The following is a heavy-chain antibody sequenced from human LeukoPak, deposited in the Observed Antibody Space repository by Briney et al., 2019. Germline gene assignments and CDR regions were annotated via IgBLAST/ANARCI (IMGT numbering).Heavy chain of an antibody. V-gene: IGHV1-2*02. CDR3: ASLLQETNKYFDY. D-gene: IGHD3-22*01. Sequence: ASVKVSCKASGYTFTGYYMHWVRQAPGQGLEWMGWINPNSGGTKYAQKFQGRVTMTRDTSISTAYMELSRLRSDDTAVYYCASLLQETNKYFDYWGQGTLVTVSS. CDR1: GYTFTGYY. CDR2: INPNSGGT. J-gene: IGHJ4*02.